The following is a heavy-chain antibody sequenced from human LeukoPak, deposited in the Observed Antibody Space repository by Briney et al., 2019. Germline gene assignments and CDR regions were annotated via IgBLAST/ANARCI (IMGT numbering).Heavy chain of an antibody. V-gene: IGHV1-69*08. J-gene: IGHJ3*02. CDR3: ARLRIAAAGDAFDI. CDR1: GGAFHSFT. Sequence: SVKVSCKTSGGAFHSFTFSWVRQAPGQGLEWMGWIIPAIGPPKYSQRFQDRVTITADKSTNTAYMELSSLRSEDTAVYYCARLRIAAAGDAFDIWGQGTMVTVSS. CDR2: IIPAIGPP. D-gene: IGHD6-13*01.